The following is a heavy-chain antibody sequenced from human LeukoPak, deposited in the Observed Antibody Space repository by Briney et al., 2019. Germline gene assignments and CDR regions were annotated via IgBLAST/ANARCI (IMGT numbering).Heavy chain of an antibody. CDR1: NASVNSYF. J-gene: IGHJ4*02. CDR3: GRQGYTAAYHFFDY. Sequence: PSETLPLTCTVSNASVNSYFWGWVRQPAGKGLEWLGRIYTTGTTYYNPSLKSRLTLSIETSKSQFSLTLRSATAADTAVYFCGRQGYTAAYHFFDYWSQGTLVTVSS. V-gene: IGHV4-4*07. D-gene: IGHD6-25*01. CDR2: IYTTGTT.